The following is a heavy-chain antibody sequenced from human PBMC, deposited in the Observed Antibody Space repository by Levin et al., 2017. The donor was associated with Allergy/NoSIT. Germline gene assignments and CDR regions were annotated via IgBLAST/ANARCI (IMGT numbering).Heavy chain of an antibody. CDR2: VYSGGDT. J-gene: IGHJ3*02. CDR3: ARVLRSSYDAFDI. Sequence: GESLKISCAASGFDVSRHYVKWVRQAPGKGLEWVSLVYSGGDTYYADSVKGRFTISRDKSTNTLYLQMHSLRAEDTAVYHCARVLRSSYDAFDIWGQGTMVTVSS. CDR1: GFDVSRHY. V-gene: IGHV3-66*01. D-gene: IGHD6-6*01.